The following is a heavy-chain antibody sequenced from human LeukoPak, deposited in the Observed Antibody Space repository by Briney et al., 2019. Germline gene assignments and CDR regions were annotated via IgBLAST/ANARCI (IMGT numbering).Heavy chain of an antibody. Sequence: GGSLRLSCAASGFTFTTYAMSWVRQAPGKGLEWVSILYSDGTTYYADSVKGRFTISRDNSKNILYLQMNSLRAEDTAVYYCARVRGYCSTSTCQYYYYYLDVWGNGTTVTVSS. CDR2: LYSDGTT. J-gene: IGHJ6*03. V-gene: IGHV3-66*01. D-gene: IGHD2-2*01. CDR1: GFTFTTYA. CDR3: ARVRGYCSTSTCQYYYYYLDV.